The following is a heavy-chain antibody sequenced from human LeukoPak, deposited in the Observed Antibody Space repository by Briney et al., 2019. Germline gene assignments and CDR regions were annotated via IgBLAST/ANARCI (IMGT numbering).Heavy chain of an antibody. Sequence: GGSLRLSCAASGFTFSSYSMNWVRQAPGKGLEWVSSISSSSSYIYYADSVKGRFTISRDNAKNSLYLQMNSLRAEDTAVYYCARDMAYSYYYMDVWGTGTSVTISS. J-gene: IGHJ6*03. CDR1: GFTFSSYS. CDR2: ISSSSSYI. V-gene: IGHV3-21*04. CDR3: ARDMAYSYYYMDV. D-gene: IGHD3-10*01.